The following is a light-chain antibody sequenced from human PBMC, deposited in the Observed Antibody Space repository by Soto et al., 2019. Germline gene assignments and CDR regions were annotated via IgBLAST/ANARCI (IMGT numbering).Light chain of an antibody. J-gene: IGKJ1*01. Sequence: DIVMTQTPLSLSVTPGQPASISCRSSQSLLYSNGETYLYWLLQKPGQPPQLLIYEVSKRFSGVPDRFSGSGSGTDFTLKISRVEAEDVGLYFCMQSIQVPWTFGQGTKVEIK. CDR1: QSLLYSNGETY. CDR3: MQSIQVPWT. V-gene: IGKV2D-29*01. CDR2: EVS.